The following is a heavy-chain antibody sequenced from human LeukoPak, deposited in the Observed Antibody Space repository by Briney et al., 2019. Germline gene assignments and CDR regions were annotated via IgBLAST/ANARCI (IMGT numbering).Heavy chain of an antibody. CDR3: AGLSSGYHTFLYYFDY. V-gene: IGHV4-59*08. CDR1: GASISSYY. D-gene: IGHD3-22*01. J-gene: IGHJ4*02. Sequence: SETLSLTCTVSGASISSYYWSWTRQPPGTGLEWIGYIYYSGSANYNPSLKSRVTISVDTSKDQFSLKLSSVTAADTAVYYCAGLSSGYHTFLYYFDYWGQGTLVTVSS. CDR2: IYYSGSA.